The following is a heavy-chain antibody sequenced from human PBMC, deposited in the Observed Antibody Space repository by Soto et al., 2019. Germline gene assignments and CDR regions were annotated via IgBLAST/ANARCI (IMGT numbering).Heavy chain of an antibody. D-gene: IGHD1-26*01. Sequence: GESLKISCAASGFTFSDHYMDWVRQAPGKGLEWVGRTRNKANSYTTEYAASVKGRFTISRDDSKNSLYLQMNSLKTEDTAVYYCARAGSYWSPFDYWGQGTLVTVSS. V-gene: IGHV3-72*01. J-gene: IGHJ4*02. CDR2: TRNKANSYTT. CDR3: ARAGSYWSPFDY. CDR1: GFTFSDHY.